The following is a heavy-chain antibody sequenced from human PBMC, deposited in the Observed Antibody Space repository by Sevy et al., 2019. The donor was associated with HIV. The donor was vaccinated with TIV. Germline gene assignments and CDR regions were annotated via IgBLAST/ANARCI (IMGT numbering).Heavy chain of an antibody. CDR1: GYNFIGYY. J-gene: IGHJ4*02. D-gene: IGHD6-6*01. Sequence: ASVKVSCKASGYNFIGYYIHWVRQAPGQGLEWMGRINPNSGVAHSAQNFQGRVTMTRDTSISTAYMEMSRLRSDAAAVYYCASRPTALLHDYWGQGTLVTVSS. CDR3: ASRPTALLHDY. CDR2: INPNSGVA. V-gene: IGHV1-2*06.